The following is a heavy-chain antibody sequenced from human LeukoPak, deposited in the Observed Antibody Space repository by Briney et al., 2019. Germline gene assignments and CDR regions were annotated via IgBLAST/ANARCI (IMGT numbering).Heavy chain of an antibody. D-gene: IGHD4-17*01. CDR2: IYYSGST. Sequence: SETLSLTCTVSGGSISSYYWSWIRQPPGKGLEWIGYIYYSGSTNYNPSLKSRVTISVDTSKNQFSLKLSSVTAADTAMYYCARVRRDYGDSYFDYWGQGTLVTVSS. CDR3: ARVRRDYGDSYFDY. J-gene: IGHJ4*02. V-gene: IGHV4-59*01. CDR1: GGSISSYY.